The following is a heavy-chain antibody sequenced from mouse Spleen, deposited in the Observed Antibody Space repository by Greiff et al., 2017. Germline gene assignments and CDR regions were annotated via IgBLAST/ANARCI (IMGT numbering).Heavy chain of an antibody. J-gene: IGHJ4*01. CDR2: ISRGGGNT. CDR3: ARHELRQQGAMDH. Sequence: EVQGVESGGGLVKLGGSLKLSCAASGFTFSSYAMSWVRQTPEKRLEWVATISRGGGNTYYPDSVKGRFTISRDNAKNTLYLQMSSLKSEDTAMYYCARHELRQQGAMDHWGQGTSVTVSS. CDR1: GFTFSSYA. V-gene: IGHV5-9-3*01. D-gene: IGHD1-2*01.